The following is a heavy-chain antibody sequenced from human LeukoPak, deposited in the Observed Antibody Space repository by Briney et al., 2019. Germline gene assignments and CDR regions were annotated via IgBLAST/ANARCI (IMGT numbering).Heavy chain of an antibody. Sequence: ASVKVSCKASGYTFSDYYMRWVRQAPAQGLEWMGWISPDSVEKKYAQKFQGRVTMTRDTSISTAYMELSRLRSDDTAVYYCARKRGVGVDTNAFDIWGQGTMVTVSS. D-gene: IGHD3-3*01. CDR3: ARKRGVGVDTNAFDI. V-gene: IGHV1-2*02. CDR1: GYTFSDYY. J-gene: IGHJ3*02. CDR2: ISPDSVEK.